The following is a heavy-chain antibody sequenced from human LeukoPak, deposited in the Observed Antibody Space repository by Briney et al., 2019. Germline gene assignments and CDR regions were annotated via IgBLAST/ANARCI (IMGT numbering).Heavy chain of an antibody. CDR1: GFTFSSYW. V-gene: IGHV3-7*01. Sequence: GGSLRLSCAASGFTFSSYWMSWVRQAPGKGLEWVANIKQDGSEKYYVDSVKGRFTISRDNAKNSLYLQMNSLRAEDTAVYYCARAFSSNFHYGMDVWGRGTTVTVSS. J-gene: IGHJ6*02. CDR3: ARAFSSNFHYGMDV. D-gene: IGHD6-6*01. CDR2: IKQDGSEK.